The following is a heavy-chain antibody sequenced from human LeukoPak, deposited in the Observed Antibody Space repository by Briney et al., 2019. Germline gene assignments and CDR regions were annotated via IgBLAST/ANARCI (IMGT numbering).Heavy chain of an antibody. D-gene: IGHD3-22*01. CDR1: GFTFSSYA. J-gene: IGHJ4*02. Sequence: GGSLRLSCAASGFTFSSYAMSWVRQAPGKGLEWVSAISGSGGSTYYADSVKGRFTISRDNSKNTQYLQMNSLRAEDTAVYYCAKPDTYYYDSSGYYYWGQGTLVTVSS. V-gene: IGHV3-23*01. CDR3: AKPDTYYYDSSGYYY. CDR2: ISGSGGST.